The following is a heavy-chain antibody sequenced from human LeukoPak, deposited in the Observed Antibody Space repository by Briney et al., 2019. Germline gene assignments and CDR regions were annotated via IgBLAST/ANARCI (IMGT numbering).Heavy chain of an antibody. CDR3: ASGSWSSYYFHY. V-gene: IGHV4-59*01. CDR2: ISSSGSA. J-gene: IGHJ4*02. CDR1: GDSLGIYK. Sequence: SETLSLTCSVSGDSLGIYKWSWIRQPPGKGLEWIAHISSSGSAIYNPSLMSRVSMSVDTSKNQFSLKLRSVTAADTAVYYCASGSWSSYYFHYWGQGTLVTVSS. D-gene: IGHD6-6*01.